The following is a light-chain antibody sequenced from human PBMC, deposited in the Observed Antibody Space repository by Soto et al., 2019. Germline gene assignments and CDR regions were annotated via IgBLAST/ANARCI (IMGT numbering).Light chain of an antibody. V-gene: IGLV3-21*02. CDR1: NIASKS. J-gene: IGLJ3*02. CDR3: QVWDSSSDRPV. Sequence: SSELTQAPSVSVAPGQTATITCGGNNIASKSVHWYQQKPGQAPVLVVYDDSDRPSGIPERFSGSNSGNTATLTISRVEAGDEADYYCQVWDSSSDRPVFGGGTKLTVL. CDR2: DDS.